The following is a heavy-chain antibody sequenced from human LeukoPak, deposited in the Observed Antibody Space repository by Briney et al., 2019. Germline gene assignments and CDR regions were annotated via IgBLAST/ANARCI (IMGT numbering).Heavy chain of an antibody. CDR3: ARQGRGYGGNSDY. J-gene: IGHJ4*02. V-gene: IGHV4-59*08. D-gene: IGHD4-23*01. CDR1: GGSISSYY. Sequence: SETLSLTCTVSGGSISSYYWTWIRQPPGKGLEWIGYIYYSGSTNYNPSLKSRVTISVDTSKNQFSLKLSSVTAADTAVYCCARQGRGYGGNSDYWGQGTLVTVSS. CDR2: IYYSGST.